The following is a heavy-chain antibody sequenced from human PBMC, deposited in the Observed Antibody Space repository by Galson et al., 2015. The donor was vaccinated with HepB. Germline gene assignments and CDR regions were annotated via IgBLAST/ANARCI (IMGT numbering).Heavy chain of an antibody. CDR1: GFTFSSYS. CDR3: AKVKDGLQNGQQFLIYFDY. Sequence: SLRLSCAASGFTFSSYSMNWVRQAPGKGLEWVSSISSSSSYIYYADSVKGRFTIPRDNAKNSLYLQMNSLRAEDTAVYYCAKVKDGLQNGQQFLIYFDYWGQGTLVTVSS. D-gene: IGHD5-24*01. CDR2: ISSSSSYI. V-gene: IGHV3-21*01. J-gene: IGHJ4*02.